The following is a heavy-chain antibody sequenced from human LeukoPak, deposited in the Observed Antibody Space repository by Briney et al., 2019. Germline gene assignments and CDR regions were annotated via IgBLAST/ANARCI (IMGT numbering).Heavy chain of an antibody. Sequence: GGSLRLSCAASGFTFSTYHMNWVRQAPGKGLEWVSSISSSSSYIYYADSVKGRFTISRDNAKNSLYLQMNSLRAEDTAVYYCARGGSSPTFYYYYMDVWGKGTTVTVSS. J-gene: IGHJ6*03. D-gene: IGHD6-6*01. CDR1: GFTFSTYH. CDR2: ISSSSSYI. CDR3: ARGGSSPTFYYYYMDV. V-gene: IGHV3-21*01.